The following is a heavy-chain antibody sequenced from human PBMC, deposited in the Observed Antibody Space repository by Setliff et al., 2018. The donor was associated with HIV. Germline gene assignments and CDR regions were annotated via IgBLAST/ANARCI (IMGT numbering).Heavy chain of an antibody. V-gene: IGHV4-4*08. CDR2: IYTSESS. D-gene: IGHD3-3*01. CDR3: ARCYYNFWSGYPLDYMDV. CDR1: GGSISSSY. J-gene: IGHJ6*03. Sequence: SETLSLTCAVSGGSISSSYWTWTRQPPGKGLEWIGYIYTSESSNYNPSLKSRVTMSVGTSKNQFSLKLSSVTAADTAVYYCARCYYNFWSGYPLDYMDVWGKGTTVTVSS.